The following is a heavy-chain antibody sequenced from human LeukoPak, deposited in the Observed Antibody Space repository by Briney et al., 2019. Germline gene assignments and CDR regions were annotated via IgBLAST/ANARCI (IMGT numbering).Heavy chain of an antibody. Sequence: ASVKVSCKASGYTFTGYYMHWVRQAPGQGLEWMGWINPNSGGTNYAQKFQGRVAMTRDTSITTAYMELSRLRSDDTAVYYCARVFRSITARLDFDYWGQGTLVTVSS. J-gene: IGHJ4*02. V-gene: IGHV1-2*02. CDR3: ARVFRSITARLDFDY. CDR2: INPNSGGT. CDR1: GYTFTGYY. D-gene: IGHD6-6*01.